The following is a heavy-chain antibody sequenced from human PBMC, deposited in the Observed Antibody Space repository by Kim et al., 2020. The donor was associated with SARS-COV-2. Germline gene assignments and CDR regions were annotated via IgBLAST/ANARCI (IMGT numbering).Heavy chain of an antibody. J-gene: IGHJ4*02. Sequence: NYAQKLQGRVTMTTDTSTSTAYMELRSLRSDDTAVYYCARETEAAAAFDYWGQGTLVTVSS. CDR3: ARETEAAAAFDY. V-gene: IGHV1-18*01. D-gene: IGHD6-13*01.